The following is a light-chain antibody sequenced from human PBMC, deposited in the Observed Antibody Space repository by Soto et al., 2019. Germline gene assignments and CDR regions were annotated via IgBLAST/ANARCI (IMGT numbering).Light chain of an antibody. Sequence: DIQMTQSPSSLSASVGDRVTITCRASQSIINYLIWYQQKPGKAPKLLIYDASDLETGVPSRFSGSGSGTGFTFTISSLQPEDFATYYCQQYESLPLTFGQGTRLEIK. CDR1: QSIINY. J-gene: IGKJ5*01. CDR3: QQYESLPLT. CDR2: DAS. V-gene: IGKV1-33*01.